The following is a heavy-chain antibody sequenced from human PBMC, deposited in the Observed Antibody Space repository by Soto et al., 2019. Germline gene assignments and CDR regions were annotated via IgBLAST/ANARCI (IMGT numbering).Heavy chain of an antibody. CDR2: IYSSGST. CDR3: ARLQDTSGWNFFDF. Sequence: QVQLQESGPGLVKPLETLSLTCTVSSGSINSYYWSWIRQPPGEGLEWIGYIYSSGSTNYNPSLKSRVSMSADTSTNQFSLKLSAVTAADAAVYYCARLQDTSGWNFFDFWGQGALVTVSS. J-gene: IGHJ4*02. V-gene: IGHV4-59*08. CDR1: SGSINSYY. D-gene: IGHD6-19*01.